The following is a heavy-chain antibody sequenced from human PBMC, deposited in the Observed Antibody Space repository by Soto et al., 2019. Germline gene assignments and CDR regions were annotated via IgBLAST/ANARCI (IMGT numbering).Heavy chain of an antibody. CDR2: ISAYNGNT. CDR1: GGTFSSYA. CDR3: VRDSPIGSTFSGYDAIDY. Sequence: ASVKVSCKASGGTFSSYAISWARQAPGQGLEWMGWISAYNGNTNYAQKLQGRVTMTTDKSTGTAYMELNSLRSEDTAVYYCVRDSPIGSTFSGYDAIDYWGQGTLVTVSS. D-gene: IGHD5-12*01. V-gene: IGHV1-18*01. J-gene: IGHJ4*02.